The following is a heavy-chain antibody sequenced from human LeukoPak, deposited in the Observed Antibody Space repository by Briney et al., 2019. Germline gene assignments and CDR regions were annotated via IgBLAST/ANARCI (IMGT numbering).Heavy chain of an antibody. Sequence: GGSLRLSCAASGFTFSSYSMNWVRQAPGKGLEWVSHITASGTAMFYADSVKGRFTISRDNAKNSLYLQINSLRDEDTAVYYCASSGSYRFDYWGQGTLVTVSS. CDR2: ITASGTAM. CDR3: ASSGSYRFDY. CDR1: GFTFSSYS. V-gene: IGHV3-48*02. J-gene: IGHJ4*02. D-gene: IGHD1-26*01.